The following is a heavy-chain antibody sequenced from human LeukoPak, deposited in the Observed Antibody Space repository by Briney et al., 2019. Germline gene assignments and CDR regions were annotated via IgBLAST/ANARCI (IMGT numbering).Heavy chain of an antibody. Sequence: SETLSLSCTVSGGSMSNYHWTWIRQPPGEGLEWIGRIYTNGHTNYSPSLRSRVTMSVDTSKNQFSLKVRFVTAAGTAVYFCARDHVVVGSTTSFFDYRGQGILVTVSS. V-gene: IGHV4-4*07. D-gene: IGHD3-22*01. CDR2: IYTNGHT. CDR1: GGSMSNYH. J-gene: IGHJ4*02. CDR3: ARDHVVVGSTTSFFDY.